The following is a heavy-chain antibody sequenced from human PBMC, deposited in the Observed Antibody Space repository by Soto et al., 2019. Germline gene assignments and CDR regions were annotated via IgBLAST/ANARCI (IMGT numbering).Heavy chain of an antibody. Sequence: GASVKVSCKASGFTFTSSAVQWVRQARGQRLEWIGWIVVGSGNTNYAQKIQERVTINRDMSTSTANMELSSLRSEDTAVYYCAADQPPYYDFWSGYYGRHYGMDVWG. J-gene: IGHJ6*02. CDR1: GFTFTSSA. CDR2: IVVGSGNT. D-gene: IGHD3-3*01. V-gene: IGHV1-58*01. CDR3: AADQPPYYDFWSGYYGRHYGMDV.